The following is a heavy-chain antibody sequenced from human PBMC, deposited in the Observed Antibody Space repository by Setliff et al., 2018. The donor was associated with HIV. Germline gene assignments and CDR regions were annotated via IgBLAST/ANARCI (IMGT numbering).Heavy chain of an antibody. D-gene: IGHD3-10*01. V-gene: IGHV1-18*01. CDR1: GYTFTSYG. Sequence: ASVKVSCKASGYTFTSYGISWVRQAPGQGLEWMGWISAYNGNTNYAQKLQGRFTMTRDTTTNTVYMELSSLRAEDTAVYYCVRERVGGYFDYWGQGTLVTVSS. CDR2: ISAYNGNT. J-gene: IGHJ4*02. CDR3: VRERVGGYFDY.